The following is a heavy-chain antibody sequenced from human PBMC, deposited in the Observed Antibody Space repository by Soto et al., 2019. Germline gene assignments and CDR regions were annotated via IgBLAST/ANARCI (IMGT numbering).Heavy chain of an antibody. CDR1: GFTVSSNY. V-gene: IGHV3-53*01. J-gene: IGHJ6*02. CDR2: IYSGGST. D-gene: IGHD3-22*01. CDR3: ARGGPYYDSSGYPYYYYGMDV. Sequence: PGGSLRLSCAASGFTVSSNYMSWVRQAPGKGLEWVSVIYSGGSTYYADSVKGRFTISRDNSKNTLYLQMNSLRAEDTAVYYCARGGPYYDSSGYPYYYYGMDVWGQGTTVTVSS.